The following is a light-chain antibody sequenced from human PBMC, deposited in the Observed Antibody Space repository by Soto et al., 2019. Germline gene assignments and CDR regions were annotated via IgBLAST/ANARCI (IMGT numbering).Light chain of an antibody. J-gene: IGKJ4*01. Sequence: EIVLTQSPGTVSLSPGERATLSCMASQSVTSSYLAWYQQKPGQAPRLLIYGVSSRATGIPDRFSGSGAGTDFTLTISRLEPEDFAVYYCQQYGDSPLTFGGGTNVDIK. CDR2: GVS. CDR1: QSVTSSY. V-gene: IGKV3-20*01. CDR3: QQYGDSPLT.